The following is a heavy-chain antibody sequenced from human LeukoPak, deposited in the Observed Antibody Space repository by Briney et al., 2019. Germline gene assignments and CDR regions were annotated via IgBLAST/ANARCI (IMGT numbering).Heavy chain of an antibody. CDR2: IIPILGIA. CDR3: ARDREVVVVAATRFGMDV. J-gene: IGHJ6*02. D-gene: IGHD2-15*01. Sequence: SVKVSCKASGGTFSSYAISWVRQAPGQGLEWMGRIIPILGIANYAQKFQGRVTITADKSTSTAYMELSSLRSEDTAVYYCARDREVVVVAATRFGMDVWGQGITVTVSS. CDR1: GGTFSSYA. V-gene: IGHV1-69*04.